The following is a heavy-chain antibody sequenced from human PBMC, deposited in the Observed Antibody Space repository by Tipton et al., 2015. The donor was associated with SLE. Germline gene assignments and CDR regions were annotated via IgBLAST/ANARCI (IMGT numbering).Heavy chain of an antibody. D-gene: IGHD4-17*01. CDR2: INHSGST. CDR1: GGAFSGYY. J-gene: IGHJ4*02. V-gene: IGHV4-34*01. CDR3: ARGLYGDEPGY. Sequence: LDLTCAVYGGAFSGYYCRWVRPPPGKGVGWVGEINHSGSTNYNPSLKSRVTISVDTSKNQFSLKLTSLTAADTAVYYCARGLYGDEPGYWGQGTLVTVSS.